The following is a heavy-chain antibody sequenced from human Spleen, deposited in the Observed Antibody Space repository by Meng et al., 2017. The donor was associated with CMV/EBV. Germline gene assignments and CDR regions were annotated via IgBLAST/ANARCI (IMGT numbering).Heavy chain of an antibody. J-gene: IGHJ6*02. CDR3: ARDRNYGMDV. V-gene: IGHV4-61*01. CDR1: GGSISSSSYY. CDR2: IYYSGST. Sequence: SETLSLTCTVSGGSISSSSYYWGWIRLPPGKGLEWIGYIYYSGSTNYNPSLKSRVTISVDTSKNQFSLKLSSLTAADTAVYYCARDRNYGMDVWGQGTTVTVSS.